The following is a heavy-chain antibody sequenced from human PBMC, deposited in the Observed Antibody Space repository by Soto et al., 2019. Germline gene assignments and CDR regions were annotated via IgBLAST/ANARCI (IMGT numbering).Heavy chain of an antibody. J-gene: IGHJ6*02. Sequence: SETLSLTCTVSGGSISSYYWSWIRQPAGKGLEWIGRIYTSGSTNYNPSLKSRVTMSVDTSKNQFSLKLSSVTAADTAVYYCARDKGLTGTNYYYYGMDVWGQGTTVTVSS. V-gene: IGHV4-4*07. CDR1: GGSISSYY. CDR2: IYTSGST. CDR3: ARDKGLTGTNYYYYGMDV. D-gene: IGHD1-20*01.